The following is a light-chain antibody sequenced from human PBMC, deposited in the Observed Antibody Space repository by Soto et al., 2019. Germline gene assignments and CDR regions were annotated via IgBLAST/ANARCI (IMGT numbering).Light chain of an antibody. CDR2: EGS. J-gene: IGLJ2*01. V-gene: IGLV2-23*01. CDR1: SSDVGSYNL. CDR3: CSYAGSNTVV. Sequence: QSALTQSASVSGSPGQSITISCTGTSSDVGSYNLVSWYQQHPGKAPKLIIYEGSKRPSGVSNRFSGSKSGNTASLTISGLQAEDEADYHCCSYAGSNTVVFGGGTKVTVL.